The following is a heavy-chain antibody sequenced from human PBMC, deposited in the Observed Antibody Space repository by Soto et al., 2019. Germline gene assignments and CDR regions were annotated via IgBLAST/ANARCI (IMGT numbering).Heavy chain of an antibody. CDR1: GYTFTSYG. CDR2: ISAYNGNT. Sequence: QVQLVQSGAEVKKPGASVKVSCKASGYTFTSYGISWVRQAPGQGLEWMGWISAYNGNTNYAQKLQGRVTMTTATXTXTAXMELRSLRSDDTAVYYCARDRPIAAAGRPVENFQHWGQGTLVTVSS. CDR3: ARDRPIAAAGRPVENFQH. J-gene: IGHJ1*01. D-gene: IGHD6-13*01. V-gene: IGHV1-18*01.